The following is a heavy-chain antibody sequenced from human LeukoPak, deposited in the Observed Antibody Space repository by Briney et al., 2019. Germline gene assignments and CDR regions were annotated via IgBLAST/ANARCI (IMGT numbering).Heavy chain of an antibody. V-gene: IGHV3-23*01. CDR2: NSWGGVAI. J-gene: IGHJ4*02. CDR3: AKDGFDYCGSSGYYYFNY. CDR1: GFTFHPYD. D-gene: IGHD3-22*01. Sequence: GGSVTLSCAASGFTFHPYDMMGLRHATEKGLEGVSYNSWGGVAICYADSVKGRFTISRDNSKNTLYLQMNSLRAEDTAVYYCAKDGFDYCGSSGYYYFNYWGQGTLVTVSS.